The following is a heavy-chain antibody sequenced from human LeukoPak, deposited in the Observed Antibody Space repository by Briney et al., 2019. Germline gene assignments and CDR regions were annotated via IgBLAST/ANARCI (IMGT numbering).Heavy chain of an antibody. D-gene: IGHD3-22*01. CDR2: IWYDGSNK. CDR1: GFTFSSYG. CDR3: ARDGGVYDSSGYLADP. J-gene: IGHJ5*02. V-gene: IGHV3-33*01. Sequence: GRSLRLSCAASGFTFSSYGMHWVRQAPGKGLEWVAVIWYDGSNKYYADSVKGRFTISRDNSKNTLYLQMNSLRAEDTAVYYCARDGGVYDSSGYLADPWGQGTLVTVSS.